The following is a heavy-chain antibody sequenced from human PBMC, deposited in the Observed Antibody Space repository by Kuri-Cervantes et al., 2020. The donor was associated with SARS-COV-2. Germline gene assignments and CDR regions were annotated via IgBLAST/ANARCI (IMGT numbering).Heavy chain of an antibody. V-gene: IGHV1-24*01. J-gene: IGHJ4*02. CDR3: ATDLTIFPV. CDR1: GYTLAELS. D-gene: IGHD3-9*01. Sequence: ASVKVSCKVSGYTLAELSMHWVRQAPGKGLEWMGSFDPADGETIYAQNLQGRVTMAEDTSTDTAYMELSSLRSEDTAVYYCATDLTIFPVWGQGALVTVSS. CDR2: FDPADGET.